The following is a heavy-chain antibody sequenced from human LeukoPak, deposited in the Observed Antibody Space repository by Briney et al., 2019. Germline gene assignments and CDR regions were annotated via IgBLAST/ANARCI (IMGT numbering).Heavy chain of an antibody. CDR1: GYTFTSYG. CDR2: ISAYNGNT. V-gene: IGHV1-18*01. Sequence: ASVKVSCKASGYTFTSYGISWVRQAPGQGLEWMGWISAYNGNTNYAQKLQGRVTTTTDTSTSTAYMELRSLRSDDTAVYYCARVAVAGTGYYYYYMDVWGKGTTVTISS. J-gene: IGHJ6*03. CDR3: ARVAVAGTGYYYYYMDV. D-gene: IGHD6-19*01.